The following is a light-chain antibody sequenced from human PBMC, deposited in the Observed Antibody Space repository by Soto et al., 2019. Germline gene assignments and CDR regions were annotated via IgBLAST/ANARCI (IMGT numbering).Light chain of an antibody. J-gene: IGKJ1*01. Sequence: DVVLTQTPLSSPVTLGQPASISCRSSQSRVYSDGNTYLSWLQQRPGQPPRLLIYQISNRFSGVPDRFSGSGAGTDFTLNISRVEAEDVGVYYCMQFAHFPRTGGQGTKVEIK. CDR3: MQFAHFPRT. CDR1: QSRVYSDGNTY. V-gene: IGKV2-24*01. CDR2: QIS.